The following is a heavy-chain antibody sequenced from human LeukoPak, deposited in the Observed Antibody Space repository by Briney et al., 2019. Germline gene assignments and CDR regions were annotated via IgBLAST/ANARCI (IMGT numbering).Heavy chain of an antibody. D-gene: IGHD3-16*01. CDR2: ISTTSGFT. V-gene: IGHV3-11*06. CDR1: GFTFSDYY. CDR3: AKDWALRPTRAFDI. J-gene: IGHJ3*02. Sequence: PGGSLRLSCAASGFTFSDYYMTWIRQAPGKGLEWLSYISTTSGFTKYADSVKGRFTISRDNAKNSLYLQMSSLRADDTAVYYCAKDWALRPTRAFDIWGQGTMVTVSS.